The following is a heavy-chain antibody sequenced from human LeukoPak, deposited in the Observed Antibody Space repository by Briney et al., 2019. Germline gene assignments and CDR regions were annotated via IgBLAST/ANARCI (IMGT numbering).Heavy chain of an antibody. CDR3: ARGVKNGLKVAYYFDY. CDR1: GGTFSSYT. D-gene: IGHD2-8*01. J-gene: IGHJ4*02. Sequence: SVKVSCKASGGTFSSYTISWVRQAPGQGLEWMGRIIPILGIANYAQKFQGRVTITADKSTSTAYMELGSLRSEDTAVYYCARGVKNGLKVAYYFDYWGQGTLVTVSS. V-gene: IGHV1-69*02. CDR2: IIPILGIA.